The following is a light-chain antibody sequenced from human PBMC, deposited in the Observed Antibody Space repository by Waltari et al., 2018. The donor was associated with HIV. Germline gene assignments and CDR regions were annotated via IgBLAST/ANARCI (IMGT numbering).Light chain of an antibody. J-gene: IGLJ2*01. CDR1: ISDVGGYNY. CDR3: CSYAGSYTLV. CDR2: DVS. Sequence: QSALTQPRSVSGSPGQSVTISCTGTISDVGGYNYVSWYQQHPGKVPKLMIYDVSKRPSGVPDRFSGSKSGNTASLTISGLQAEDEADYYCCSYAGSYTLVFGGGTKLTVL. V-gene: IGLV2-11*01.